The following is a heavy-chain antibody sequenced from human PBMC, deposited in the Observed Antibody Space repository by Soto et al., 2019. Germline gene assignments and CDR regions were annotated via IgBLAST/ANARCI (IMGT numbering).Heavy chain of an antibody. CDR3: ARSVVVVAATYNWFDP. CDR2: IIPIFGTA. CDR1: GGTFSSYA. Sequence: ASVKVSCKASGGTFSSYALSWVRQAPGQGLEWMGGIIPIFGTANYAQKFQGRVTITADESTSTAYMELSSLRSEDTAVYYCARSVVVVAATYNWFDPWGQGTLVTVSS. D-gene: IGHD2-15*01. J-gene: IGHJ5*02. V-gene: IGHV1-69*13.